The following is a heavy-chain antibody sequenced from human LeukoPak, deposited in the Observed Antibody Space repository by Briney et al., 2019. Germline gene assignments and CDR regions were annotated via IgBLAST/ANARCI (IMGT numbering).Heavy chain of an antibody. Sequence: PSETLSLTCTVSGGSIRGSSYYWGWIRQPPGKGLEWIGNIYYTGTTYYNPSLKSRVTISVDTSKNHFSLRLRSVTAADTAVYFCARPRDDNTAYYLGYWGQGSLATVSS. V-gene: IGHV4-39*02. D-gene: IGHD3-22*01. CDR2: IYYTGTT. CDR1: GGSIRGSSYY. CDR3: ARPRDDNTAYYLGY. J-gene: IGHJ1*01.